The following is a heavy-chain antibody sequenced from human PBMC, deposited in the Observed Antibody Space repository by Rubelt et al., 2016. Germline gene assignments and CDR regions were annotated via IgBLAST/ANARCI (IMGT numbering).Heavy chain of an antibody. V-gene: IGHV4-34*01. CDR3: ARDRGISGWSDY. Sequence: QVQLQQWGAGLLKPSETLSLTCAVYGGSFSGYYWSWIRQPPGKGLEWIGEINHSGSTNYNPSLKSRVTISVDTSKNQFSLKLSSATAADTAVYYCARDRGISGWSDYWGQGTLVTVSS. CDR1: GGSFSGYY. J-gene: IGHJ4*02. CDR2: INHSGST. D-gene: IGHD6-19*01.